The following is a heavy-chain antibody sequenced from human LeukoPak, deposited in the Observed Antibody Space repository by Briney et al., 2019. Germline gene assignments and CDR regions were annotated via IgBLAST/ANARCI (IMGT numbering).Heavy chain of an antibody. CDR3: AQNWGSYAFDI. D-gene: IGHD7-27*01. V-gene: IGHV4-59*01. J-gene: IGHJ3*02. CDR2: IYYSGNT. CDR1: GGSISGDH. Sequence: PSETLSLTCTVSGGSISGDHWNWIRQPPGKGLEWIGNIYYSGNTNYNPSLKSRVTISVDTSKNQFSLKLSSVTAADTAVYYCAQNWGSYAFDIWGQGTMVTVSS.